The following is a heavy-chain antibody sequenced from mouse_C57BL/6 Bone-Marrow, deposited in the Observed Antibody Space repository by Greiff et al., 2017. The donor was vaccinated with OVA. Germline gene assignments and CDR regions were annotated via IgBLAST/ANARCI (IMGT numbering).Heavy chain of an antibody. Sequence: VQLQQSGAELMKPGASVKLSCKATGYTFTGYWIEWVKQRPGHGLEWIGEILPGSGSTNYNEKFKGKATLTADTSSTTAYMQLSSLTTEDSAIYDCLLRFSTAFYDMDYWDRGNSVTVTS. V-gene: IGHV1-9*01. CDR1: GYTFTGYW. CDR2: ILPGSGST. CDR3: LLRFSTAFYDMDY. D-gene: IGHD1-1*01. J-gene: IGHJ4*01.